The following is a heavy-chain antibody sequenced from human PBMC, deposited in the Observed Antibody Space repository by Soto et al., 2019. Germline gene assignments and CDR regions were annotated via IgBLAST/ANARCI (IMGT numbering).Heavy chain of an antibody. Sequence: PSETLSLTCTVSGASVSTGYWSWIRQPPGKGLEWIGFMYFGGSFNYNPSLTSRATISVETSKNQFSMKVTSVTAADTAVYYCARSYDDTTGFAVDPWGQGTLVTVSS. CDR3: ARSYDDTTGFAVDP. D-gene: IGHD3-22*01. CDR1: GASVSTGY. CDR2: MYFGGSF. J-gene: IGHJ5*02. V-gene: IGHV4-59*02.